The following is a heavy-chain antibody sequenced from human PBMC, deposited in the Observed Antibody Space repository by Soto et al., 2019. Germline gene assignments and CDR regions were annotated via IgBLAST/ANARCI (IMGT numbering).Heavy chain of an antibody. V-gene: IGHV3-33*01. J-gene: IGHJ6*03. CDR2: IWYDGSNK. D-gene: IGHD3-3*01. CDR3: ARGRHYDFWSGRPDYYYYYMDV. CDR1: GFTFSSYG. Sequence: GGSLRLSCAASGFTFSSYGMHWVRQAPGKGLEWVAVIWYDGSNKYYADSVKGRFTISRDNSKNTLYLQMNSLRAEDTAVYYCARGRHYDFWSGRPDYYYYYMDVWGKGTTVTVSS.